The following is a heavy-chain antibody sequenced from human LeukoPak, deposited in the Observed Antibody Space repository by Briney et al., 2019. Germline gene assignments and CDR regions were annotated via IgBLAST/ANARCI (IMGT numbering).Heavy chain of an antibody. V-gene: IGHV4-39*07. CDR2: IYYSGST. D-gene: IGHD3-22*01. J-gene: IGHJ4*02. CDR3: ARGGAEYYYDSSGEIDY. CDR1: GGSISSSSYY. Sequence: SETLSLTCTVSGGSISSSSYYWGWIRQPPGKELEWIGSIYYSGSTYYNPSLKSRVTISVDTSKNQFSLKLSSVTAADTAVYYCARGGAEYYYDSSGEIDYWGQGTLVTVSS.